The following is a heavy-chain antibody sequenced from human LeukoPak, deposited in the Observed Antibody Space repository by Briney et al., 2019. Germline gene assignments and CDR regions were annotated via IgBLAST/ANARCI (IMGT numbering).Heavy chain of an antibody. V-gene: IGHV3-23*01. Sequence: GGSLRLSCAASGFTFSNYVMSWVRQAPGKGLEWVSVISGSGGSTYYADSVKGRFTISGDNSKNTLYLQMNSLRAEDTAIYYCAKSSLRENYYYGMDVWGQGTTVTVSS. J-gene: IGHJ6*02. CDR3: AKSSLRENYYYGMDV. CDR1: GFTFSNYV. D-gene: IGHD1-26*01. CDR2: ISGSGGST.